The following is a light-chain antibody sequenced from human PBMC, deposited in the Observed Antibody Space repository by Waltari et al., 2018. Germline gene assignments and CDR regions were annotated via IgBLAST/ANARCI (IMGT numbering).Light chain of an antibody. J-gene: IGKJ4*01. V-gene: IGKV1-9*01. CDR1: QGIDTY. CDR2: AAS. CDR3: LQLSSYPLT. Sequence: DIQLTQSPSFLSASVGDRVTLTCRASQGIDTYLAWYQQRPGKAPNILIYAASTLQSGIPSRFSGSGSGTEFTLAFSSLQPEDFATYYCLQLSSYPLTFGGGTKVEIK.